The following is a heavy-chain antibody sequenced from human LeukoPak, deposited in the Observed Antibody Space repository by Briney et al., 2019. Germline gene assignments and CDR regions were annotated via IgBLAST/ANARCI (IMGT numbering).Heavy chain of an antibody. V-gene: IGHV3-23*01. CDR3: AKGDYYDLDY. J-gene: IGHJ4*02. CDR1: GFTFSNFG. Sequence: GGSLRLSCTASGFTFSNFGMNWVRQAPGKGLEWVSIITSGVGVTYYADSVKGRFTISRDNSRNTLYLQMNSLRAEDTAVYYCAKGDYYDLDYWGQGTLVTVSS. CDR2: ITSGVGVT. D-gene: IGHD3-22*01.